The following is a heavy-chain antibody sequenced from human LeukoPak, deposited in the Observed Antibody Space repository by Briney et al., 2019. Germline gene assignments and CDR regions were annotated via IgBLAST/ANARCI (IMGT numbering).Heavy chain of an antibody. CDR3: ARDRGPYYYGSSGYPWFDP. V-gene: IGHV3-53*01. Sequence: PGGSLRLSCAVSGFIVSSDYMSWVRQAPGKGLEWVSVIYSGGNTYYADSVKGRFTISRDTSKNTLYLQMNSLRAEDTAIYYCARDRGPYYYGSSGYPWFDPWGQGTLVTVSS. CDR2: IYSGGNT. D-gene: IGHD3-22*01. CDR1: GFIVSSDY. J-gene: IGHJ5*02.